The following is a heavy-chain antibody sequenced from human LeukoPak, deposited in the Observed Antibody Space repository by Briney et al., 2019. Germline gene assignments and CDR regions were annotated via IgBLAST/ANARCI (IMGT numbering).Heavy chain of an antibody. Sequence: GGSLRLSCAASRFTFSSYWMSWVRQAPGKGLEWVANIKQDGSEKYYVDSVKGRFTISRDNAKNSLYLQMNSLRAEDTAVYYCARDRVTMVRGVIIHYGMDVWGKGTTVTVSS. D-gene: IGHD3-10*01. J-gene: IGHJ6*04. CDR2: IKQDGSEK. CDR1: RFTFSSYW. V-gene: IGHV3-7*03. CDR3: ARDRVTMVRGVIIHYGMDV.